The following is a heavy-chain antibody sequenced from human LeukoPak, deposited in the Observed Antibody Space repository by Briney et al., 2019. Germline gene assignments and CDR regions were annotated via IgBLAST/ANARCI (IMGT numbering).Heavy chain of an antibody. Sequence: PLASVKVSCKASGYTFTSYDINWVRQATGQGLEWMGWKNPNSGNTGYAQKFQGRVTMTRNTSISTAYMELSSLRSEDTAVYYCATYSSSWYPDYWGQGTLVTVSS. J-gene: IGHJ4*02. CDR2: KNPNSGNT. CDR1: GYTFTSYD. V-gene: IGHV1-8*01. CDR3: ATYSSSWYPDY. D-gene: IGHD6-13*01.